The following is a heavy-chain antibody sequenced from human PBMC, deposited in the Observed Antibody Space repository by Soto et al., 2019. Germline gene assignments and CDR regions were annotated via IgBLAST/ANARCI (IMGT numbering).Heavy chain of an antibody. D-gene: IGHD6-13*01. CDR3: ARTSAAGKYYYAMDV. Sequence: PGESLKISCKVSGYSFTSYWIGWVRQMPGKGLEWMGIIYPGDSDTRYSPSFQGQVTISADKSISTAYLQWSSLKASDTAMYYCARTSAAGKYYYAMDVWGQGTTVTVSS. V-gene: IGHV5-51*01. J-gene: IGHJ6*02. CDR2: IYPGDSDT. CDR1: GYSFTSYW.